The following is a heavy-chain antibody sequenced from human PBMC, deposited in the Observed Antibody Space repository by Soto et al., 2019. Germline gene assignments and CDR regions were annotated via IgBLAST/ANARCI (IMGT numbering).Heavy chain of an antibody. D-gene: IGHD1-26*01. CDR2: SRNKANSYST. CDR3: ARFSGSYTRGLDY. CDR1: GFTFSDHY. V-gene: IGHV3-72*01. Sequence: EVQLVESGGGLVQPGGSLRLSCAASGFTFSDHYMDWVRQAPGKGLEWVGRSRNKANSYSTEYAASVKGRFTISRDELKNSLYLQMNRLKTEDTAVYYCARFSGSYTRGLDYWGQGTLVTVSS. J-gene: IGHJ4*02.